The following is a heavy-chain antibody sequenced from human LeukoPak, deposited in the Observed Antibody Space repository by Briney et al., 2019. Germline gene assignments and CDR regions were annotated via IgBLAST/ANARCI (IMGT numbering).Heavy chain of an antibody. V-gene: IGHV1-69*06. CDR3: SGDNDARDPPRFDD. CDR1: GGTFSNYA. D-gene: IGHD2-2*01. Sequence: ASVNVSCKAAGGTFSNYAISWVRQPPGQGLEWMGGIIPIFGTANYAQKFRGRVTITAAKSTTTAYMELSSLRSAATAMSYFSGDNDARDPPRFDDWGQRTLVTASA. CDR2: IIPIFGTA. J-gene: IGHJ4*02.